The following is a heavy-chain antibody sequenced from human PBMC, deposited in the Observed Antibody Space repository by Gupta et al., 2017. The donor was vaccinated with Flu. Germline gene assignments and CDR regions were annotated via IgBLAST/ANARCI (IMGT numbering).Heavy chain of an antibody. CDR3: TSVSEW. Sequence: EVQVVESGGGLVQPGGSLRLSCATSGFTFTNYWMSWVRQAPGKGLEGVATIRSDVSETYYVDSVKGRFTISRDNAKNSLYLQMNSLRADDTAVYYCTSVSEWWGQGTPVTVSS. CDR1: GFTFTNYW. D-gene: IGHD2-8*01. CDR2: IRSDVSET. V-gene: IGHV3-7*01. J-gene: IGHJ4*02.